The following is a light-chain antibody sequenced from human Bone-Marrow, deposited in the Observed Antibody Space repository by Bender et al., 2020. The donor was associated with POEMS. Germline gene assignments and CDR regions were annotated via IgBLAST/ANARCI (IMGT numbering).Light chain of an antibody. V-gene: IGLV2-23*02. CDR3: CSSGV. CDR2: DVT. J-gene: IGLJ2*01. Sequence: QSALTQPASVSGSPGQSITVSCTGTSSDVGSYILVSWYQHHPGKAPKLMIYDVTKRPSGVPDRCSGSRSGYTASLTISGVQAEDEAVYYCCSSGVFGGGTKLTV. CDR1: SSDVGSYIL.